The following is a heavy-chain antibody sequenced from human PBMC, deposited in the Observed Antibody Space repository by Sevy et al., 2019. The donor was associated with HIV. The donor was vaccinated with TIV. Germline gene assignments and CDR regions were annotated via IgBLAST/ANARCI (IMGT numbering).Heavy chain of an antibody. D-gene: IGHD3-22*01. Sequence: ASVKVSCKASGYTFTSYDINWVRQATGQGLEWMGWMNPNSGNTGYAQKFQGRVTMTRNTSISTAYMELGSLRSEDTAGYYCGGVFKWLPFHDAFGIWGQGTMVTVSS. J-gene: IGHJ3*02. CDR2: MNPNSGNT. V-gene: IGHV1-8*01. CDR3: GGVFKWLPFHDAFGI. CDR1: GYTFTSYD.